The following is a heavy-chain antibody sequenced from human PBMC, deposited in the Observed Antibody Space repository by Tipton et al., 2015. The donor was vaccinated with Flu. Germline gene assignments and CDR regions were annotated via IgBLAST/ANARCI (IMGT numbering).Heavy chain of an antibody. Sequence: SLRLSCVASGFTVSNYWLHWVRQAPGKGLVWVSRIHSDGSSIKYADSVKGRFTISRDNAKNSVYLQMDSLRADDTAVYYCARQIGGGDCYWGQGTLVTVSS. D-gene: IGHD2-21*01. CDR2: IHSDGSSI. J-gene: IGHJ4*02. CDR1: GFTVSNYW. CDR3: ARQIGGGDCY. V-gene: IGHV3-74*03.